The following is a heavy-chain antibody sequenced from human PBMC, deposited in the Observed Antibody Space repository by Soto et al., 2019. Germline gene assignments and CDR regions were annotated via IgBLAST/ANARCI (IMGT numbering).Heavy chain of an antibody. CDR1: GLTFSSSA. J-gene: IGHJ4*02. D-gene: IGHD5-12*01. CDR3: AAPPNRDAYNYGY. CDR2: IVVGSGST. V-gene: IGHV1-58*01. Sequence: QMQLVQSGPEVRKPGTSVKVSCKASGLTFSSSAVQWVRQARGQRLEWIGWIVVGSGSTKYAQKFQERVTITRDMSTSTAYMELNCLRTGDTAVYYCAAPPNRDAYNYGYWGQGTLVTVSS.